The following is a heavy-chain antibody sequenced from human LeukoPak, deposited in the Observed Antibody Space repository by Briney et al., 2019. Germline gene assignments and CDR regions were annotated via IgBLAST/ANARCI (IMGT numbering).Heavy chain of an antibody. CDR2: IYSSGDVR. J-gene: IGHJ4*02. D-gene: IGHD6-19*01. V-gene: IGHV1-46*01. CDR3: ARVGSVWNFDC. Sequence: ASVKVSCKASGYTFTSYHLHWVRQAPGQGLEWMGIIYSSGDVRGHAQNFQDRLTMTRDTSTSTIYMELSSLGSEDTAVYYCARVGSVWNFDCWGQGTLVTVSS. CDR1: GYTFTSYH.